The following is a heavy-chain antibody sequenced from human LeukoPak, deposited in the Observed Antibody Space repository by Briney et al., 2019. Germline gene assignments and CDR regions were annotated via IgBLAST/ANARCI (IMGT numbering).Heavy chain of an antibody. D-gene: IGHD3-3*01. J-gene: IGHJ4*02. CDR1: GGSISSYY. CDR3: ARGSGAGFWSGYMYYFDY. Sequence: LETLSLTCTVSGGSISSYYWSWIRQPPGKGLEWIGYIYYSGSTNYNPSLKSRVTISVDTSKNQFSLKLSSVTAADTAVYYCARGSGAGFWSGYMYYFDYWGQGTLVTVSS. CDR2: IYYSGST. V-gene: IGHV4-59*08.